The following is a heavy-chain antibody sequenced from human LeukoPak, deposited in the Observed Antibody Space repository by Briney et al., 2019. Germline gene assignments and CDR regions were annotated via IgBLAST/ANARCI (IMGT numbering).Heavy chain of an antibody. CDR2: ISSSGSTI. V-gene: IGHV3-11*01. CDR1: GFTFSDYY. J-gene: IGHJ6*02. Sequence: PGGSLRLSCAASGFTFSDYYMSWIRQAPGKGLEWVSYISSSGSTIYYADSVKGRFTISRDNAKNSLYLQMNSLRAEDTAVYYCARQPDSCSGYDNNYYYGMDVWGQGTTVTVSS. D-gene: IGHD5-12*01. CDR3: ARQPDSCSGYDNNYYYGMDV.